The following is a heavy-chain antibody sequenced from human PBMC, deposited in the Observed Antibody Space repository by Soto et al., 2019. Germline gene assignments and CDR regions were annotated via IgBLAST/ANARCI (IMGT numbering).Heavy chain of an antibody. D-gene: IGHD3-3*01. CDR2: IYYSGTT. V-gene: IGHV4-31*09. CDR1: GGSISSGGYY. J-gene: IGHJ3*02. Sequence: SSDTLSLTCTVSGGSISSGGYYWSWIRQHPGKGLEWIGYIYYSGTTEYAASVKGRFTISRDDSKSIAYLQMNSLKTEDTAVYYCTSALITIFGVVTETDAFDIWGQGTMVTVSS. CDR3: TSALITIFGVVTETDAFDI.